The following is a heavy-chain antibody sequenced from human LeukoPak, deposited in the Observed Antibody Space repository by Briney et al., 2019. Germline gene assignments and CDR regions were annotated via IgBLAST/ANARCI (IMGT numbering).Heavy chain of an antibody. CDR2: INHSGST. CDR3: ARGSPETYYYDSSGYYLDY. J-gene: IGHJ4*02. Sequence: PSETLSLTCAVYGGSFSGYYWSWIRQPPGKGLEWIGEINHSGSTNYNPSLKSRVTISVDKSKNQFSLKLSSVTAADTAVYYCARGSPETYYYDSSGYYLDYWGQGTLVTVSS. V-gene: IGHV4-34*01. CDR1: GGSFSGYY. D-gene: IGHD3-22*01.